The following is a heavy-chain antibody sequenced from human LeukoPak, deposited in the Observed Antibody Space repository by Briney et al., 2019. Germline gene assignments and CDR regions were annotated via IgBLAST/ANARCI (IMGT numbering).Heavy chain of an antibody. J-gene: IGHJ4*02. D-gene: IGHD1-26*01. CDR3: ARVPWGELPYGDY. V-gene: IGHV4-59*01. CDR2: IYYSGST. Sequence: SETLSLTCTVPGGSISSYYWSWIRQPPGTGLEWIGYIYYSGSTNYNPSLKSRVTISVDTSKNQFSLKLSSVTAADTAVYYCARVPWGELPYGDYWGQGTLVTVSS. CDR1: GGSISSYY.